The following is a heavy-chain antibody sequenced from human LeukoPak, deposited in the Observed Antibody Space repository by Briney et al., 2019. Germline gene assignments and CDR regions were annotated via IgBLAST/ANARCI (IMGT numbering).Heavy chain of an antibody. CDR3: ASGNTGYDRDSFDI. D-gene: IGHD5-12*01. V-gene: IGHV4-39*07. CDR2: ISYSGST. CDR1: GGSISSSGYY. J-gene: IGHJ3*02. Sequence: SETLSLTCTVSGGSISSSGYYWGWIRQPPWKGPEWIGSISYSGSTYYNPSLKSRVTISIDTSKNQLSLKLSSMTAADTAVYYCASGNTGYDRDSFDIWGQGTMVTVSS.